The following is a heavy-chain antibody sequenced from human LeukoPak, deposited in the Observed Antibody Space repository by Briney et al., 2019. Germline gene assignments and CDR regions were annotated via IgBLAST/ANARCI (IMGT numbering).Heavy chain of an antibody. CDR2: ISGSGGST. CDR3: AKVISNSDWYFDL. D-gene: IGHD4-11*01. V-gene: IGHV3-23*01. Sequence: GGSLRLSCAASGFTFSSYAMSWVRQAPGKGLEWVSAISGSGGSTYYADSVKGRFTISRDNSKNTLHLQMNSLRAEDTAVYYCAKVISNSDWYFDLWGRGTLVTVSS. J-gene: IGHJ2*01. CDR1: GFTFSSYA.